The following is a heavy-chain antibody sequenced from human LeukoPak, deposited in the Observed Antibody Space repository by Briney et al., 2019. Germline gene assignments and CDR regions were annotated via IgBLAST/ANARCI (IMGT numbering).Heavy chain of an antibody. J-gene: IGHJ4*02. CDR1: GFTFSSYA. D-gene: IGHD1-26*01. CDR2: ISYDGSNK. Sequence: PGGSLRLSCAASGFTFSSYAMHWVRQAPGKGLEWVAVISYDGSNKYYADSVKGRFTVSRDNAKNSLYLQMNNLRDEDTAVYYCARNPAGIGDYWGQGTLVTVSS. CDR3: ARNPAGIGDY. V-gene: IGHV3-30-3*01.